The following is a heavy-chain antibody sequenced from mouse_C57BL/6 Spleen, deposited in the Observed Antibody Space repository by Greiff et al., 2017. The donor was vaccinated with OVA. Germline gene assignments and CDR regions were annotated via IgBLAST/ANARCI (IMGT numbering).Heavy chain of an antibody. Sequence: EVQLQQSGPELVKPGDSVKISCKASGYSFTGYFMNWVMQSHGKSLEWIGRINPYNGDTFYNQKFKGKATLTVDKSSSTAHRELRSLTSEDSAVYYCARGDYGLYDFDYWGQGTTLTVSS. D-gene: IGHD2-4*01. CDR3: ARGDYGLYDFDY. CDR1: GYSFTGYF. V-gene: IGHV1-20*01. J-gene: IGHJ2*01. CDR2: INPYNGDT.